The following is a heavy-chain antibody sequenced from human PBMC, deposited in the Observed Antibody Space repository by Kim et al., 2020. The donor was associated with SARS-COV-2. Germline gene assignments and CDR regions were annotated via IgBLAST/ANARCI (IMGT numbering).Heavy chain of an antibody. V-gene: IGHV3-33*01. CDR2: IWYDGSNK. CDR1: GFTFSSYG. J-gene: IGHJ4*02. Sequence: GGSLRLSCAASGFTFSSYGMHWVRQAPGKGLEWVAVIWYDGSNKYYADSVKGRFTISRDNSKNTLYLQMNSLRAEDTAVYYCARAVTLPYGESDYWGQGTLVTVSS. D-gene: IGHD4-17*01. CDR3: ARAVTLPYGESDY.